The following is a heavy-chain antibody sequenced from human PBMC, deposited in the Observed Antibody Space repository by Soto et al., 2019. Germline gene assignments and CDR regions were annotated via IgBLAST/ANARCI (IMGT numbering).Heavy chain of an antibody. CDR3: ARDGPHRWIDY. CDR1: GYTFSDCR. J-gene: IGHJ4*02. Sequence: ASVKVSCKASGYTFSDCRMHWVRQAPGQGLEWMGIINPSGGATTYAQKFQGRVTMTRDTSTSTVYMDLSSLTSEDTAVYYCARDGPHRWIDYWGQGTLVTV. CDR2: INPSGGAT. V-gene: IGHV1-46*01.